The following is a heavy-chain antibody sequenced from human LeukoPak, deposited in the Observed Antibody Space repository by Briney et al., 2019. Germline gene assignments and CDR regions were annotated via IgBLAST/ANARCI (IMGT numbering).Heavy chain of an antibody. CDR2: IYYSGST. D-gene: IGHD1-26*01. V-gene: IGHV4-59*08. Sequence: PSETLSLTCTVSGGSISSYYWSWIRQPPGKGLEWIGYIYYSGSTNYNPSLKSRVTISVDTSKNQFSLKVNSVTAADTAVHYCARLIRATDYFDNWGQGTLVTVSS. CDR3: ARLIRATDYFDN. J-gene: IGHJ4*02. CDR1: GGSISSYY.